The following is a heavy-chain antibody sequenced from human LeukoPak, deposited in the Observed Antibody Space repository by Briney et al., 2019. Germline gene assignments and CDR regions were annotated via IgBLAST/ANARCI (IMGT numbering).Heavy chain of an antibody. CDR1: GGTFSSYA. Sequence: GASVKVSCKASGGTFSSYAISWVRQAPGQGLEWMGGIIPIFGTANYAQKFQGRVTITTDESTSTAYMELSSLRSEDTAVYYCAREGYYDSSGYFDYWGQGTLVTVFS. CDR2: IIPIFGTA. V-gene: IGHV1-69*05. D-gene: IGHD3-22*01. J-gene: IGHJ4*02. CDR3: AREGYYDSSGYFDY.